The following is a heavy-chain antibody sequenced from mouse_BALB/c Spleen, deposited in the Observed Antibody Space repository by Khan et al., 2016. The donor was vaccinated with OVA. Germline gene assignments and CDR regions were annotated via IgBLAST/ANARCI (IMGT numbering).Heavy chain of an antibody. CDR2: ITYSGRT. Sequence: EVQLQESGPGLVKPSQSLSLTCTVTGYSITSDYAWNWIRQFPGNRLEWMGYITYSGRTSYTPSLKSRISITRDTSKNQSFLQLNSVTIDDTATYYCSGGRAYWGQGTLVTVSA. CDR1: GYSITSDYA. D-gene: IGHD3-3*01. J-gene: IGHJ3*01. V-gene: IGHV3-2*02. CDR3: SGGRAY.